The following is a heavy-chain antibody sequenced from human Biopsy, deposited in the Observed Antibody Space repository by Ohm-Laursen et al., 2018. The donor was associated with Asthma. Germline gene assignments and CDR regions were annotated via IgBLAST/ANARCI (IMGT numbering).Heavy chain of an antibody. V-gene: IGHV3-23*01. Sequence: SLRLSCAASGFTFSSYAMSWVRQAPGKGLEWVAAISGSGGSTYYADSVKGRFTISRDNAKNSLYLQMNSLRDEDTAVYYCARFKRGFSYDYAGVFGYRGQGALVTVSS. D-gene: IGHD5-18*01. CDR1: GFTFSSYA. CDR3: ARFKRGFSYDYAGVFGY. J-gene: IGHJ4*02. CDR2: ISGSGGST.